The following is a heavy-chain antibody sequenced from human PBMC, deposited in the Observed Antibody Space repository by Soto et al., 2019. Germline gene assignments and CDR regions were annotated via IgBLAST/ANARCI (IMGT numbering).Heavy chain of an antibody. D-gene: IGHD5-18*01. CDR3: ARDRLMATAGTARHYFGLDV. CDR1: GGSIRSGGYY. J-gene: IGHJ6*02. V-gene: IGHV4-31*03. Sequence: PSETLSLTCTVSGGSIRSGGYYWSWFRQNPRKGLEWIGNIYYSGNTYYNPSLKSRLTISVDTSKNQFSLNLSSVTAADTAVYYCARDRLMATAGTARHYFGLDVWGQGPTVTVSS. CDR2: IYYSGNT.